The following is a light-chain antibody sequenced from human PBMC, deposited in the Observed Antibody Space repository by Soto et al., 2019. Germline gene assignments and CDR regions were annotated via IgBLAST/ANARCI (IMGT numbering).Light chain of an antibody. CDR3: QQRSNWPTT. CDR1: QSVSSSY. V-gene: IGKV3D-20*02. J-gene: IGKJ5*01. Sequence: EIVMTQSPATLSVSPGERATLSCRASQSVSSSYLAWYQQKPGQAPRLLIYDASNRATGIPARFSGSGSGTDFTLTISSLEPEDFAVYYCQQRSNWPTTFGQGTRLEIK. CDR2: DAS.